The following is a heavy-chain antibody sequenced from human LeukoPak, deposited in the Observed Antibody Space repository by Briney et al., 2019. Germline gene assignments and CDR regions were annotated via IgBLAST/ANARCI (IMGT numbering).Heavy chain of an antibody. D-gene: IGHD3-10*01. CDR3: ARDNWTGGSGRNYYYGMDV. CDR2: IYYSGST. V-gene: IGHV4-31*03. Sequence: SETLSLTCTVSGGSISSGGYYWSWIRLHPGKGLEWIGYIYYSGSTYYNSSLKSRVTISVDTSKNQFSLKLSSVTAADTAVYYCARDNWTGGSGRNYYYGMDVWGQGTTVTVSS. J-gene: IGHJ6*02. CDR1: GGSISSGGYY.